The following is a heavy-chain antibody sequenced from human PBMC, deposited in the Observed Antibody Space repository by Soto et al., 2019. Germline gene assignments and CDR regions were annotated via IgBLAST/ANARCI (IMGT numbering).Heavy chain of an antibody. CDR3: LTQVFGSLHGLVDV. V-gene: IGHV4-39*07. CDR1: GGSISSRGYY. Sequence: PSETLSLTCTVSGGSISSRGYYWGWIRQPPGKGLEWIGTISYSGSTSYNPSLKSRLIISVDTSQNQVSLKLASVTAADTAVYYCLTQVFGSLHGLVDVWGQGTTVTVSS. D-gene: IGHD3-10*01. CDR2: ISYSGST. J-gene: IGHJ6*02.